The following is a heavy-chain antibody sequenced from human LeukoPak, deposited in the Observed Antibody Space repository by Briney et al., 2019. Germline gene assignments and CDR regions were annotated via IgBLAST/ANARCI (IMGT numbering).Heavy chain of an antibody. V-gene: IGHV3-48*01. Sequence: GGSLRLSCAASGFTFSSYSMNWVRQAPGKGLEWVSYISSSSSTLCYADSVKGRFTISRDNAKNSLYLQMNSLRAEDTAVYYCARDLGYSSSSFIDYWGQGTLVTVSS. CDR3: ARDLGYSSSSFIDY. CDR2: ISSSSSTL. CDR1: GFTFSSYS. D-gene: IGHD6-6*01. J-gene: IGHJ4*02.